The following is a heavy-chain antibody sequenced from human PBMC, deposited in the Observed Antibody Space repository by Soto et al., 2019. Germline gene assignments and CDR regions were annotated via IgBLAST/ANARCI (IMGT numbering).Heavy chain of an antibody. CDR1: GYTFTSYY. J-gene: IGHJ4*02. D-gene: IGHD1-1*01. CDR3: ARRAETNGWNGFGADKYYFDF. V-gene: IGHV1-46*01. Sequence: ASVKVSCKASGYTFTSYYMHWVRQAPGQGLEWMGIINPNTGNSAYAQKFQGRVTVTSDTSINTVHMELNSLRSEDTAVYYCARRAETNGWNGFGADKYYFDFWGQGTLVTVSS. CDR2: INPNTGNS.